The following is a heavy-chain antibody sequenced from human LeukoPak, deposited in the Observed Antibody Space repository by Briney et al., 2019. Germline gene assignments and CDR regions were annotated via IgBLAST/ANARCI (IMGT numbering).Heavy chain of an antibody. Sequence: ASVKVSCKVSGYTLTELSMHWVRQALGKGLEWMGGFDPEDGKTIYAQKFQGRVTMTEDTSTDTAYMELSSLRSEDTAVYYCATSAGGNYYDSSGYDYWGQGTLVTVSS. D-gene: IGHD3-22*01. V-gene: IGHV1-24*01. J-gene: IGHJ4*02. CDR3: ATSAGGNYYDSSGYDY. CDR1: GYTLTELS. CDR2: FDPEDGKT.